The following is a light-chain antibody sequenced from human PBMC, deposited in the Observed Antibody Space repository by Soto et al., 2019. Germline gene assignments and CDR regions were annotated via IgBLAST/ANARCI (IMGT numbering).Light chain of an antibody. J-gene: IGKJ5*01. CDR1: QSVSTY. Sequence: EIVMTQSPATLSVSPGERATLSCRASQSVSTYLAWYQQKPGQAPRLLIYGASTRATGIPGRFSGSGSGTEFTLTISSLQAEDFAVYYCQQYNNWLITFGQGTRLEIK. V-gene: IGKV3-15*01. CDR2: GAS. CDR3: QQYNNWLIT.